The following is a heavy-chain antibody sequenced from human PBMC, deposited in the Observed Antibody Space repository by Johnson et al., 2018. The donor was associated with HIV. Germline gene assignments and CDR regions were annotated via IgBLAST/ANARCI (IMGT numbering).Heavy chain of an antibody. J-gene: IGHJ3*02. CDR1: GFTFRNYA. CDR2: ISTSGSTI. Sequence: VQLVESGGDLVQPGGSLRLSCAASGFTFRNYAMSWVRQAPGRGLDWVSYISTSGSTINYADSVKGRFTISRDNAKNSLYLQVHSLRVEDTAVYYCARDVLGDGTYPPDAFDIWGQGTMVTVSS. CDR3: ARDVLGDGTYPPDAFDI. V-gene: IGHV3-48*04. D-gene: IGHD2-8*02.